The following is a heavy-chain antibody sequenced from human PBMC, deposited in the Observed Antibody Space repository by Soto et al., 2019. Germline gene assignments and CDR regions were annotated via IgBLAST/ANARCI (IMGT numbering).Heavy chain of an antibody. CDR1: GYTFTSYD. V-gene: IGHV1-8*01. CDR2: MNCDSGNT. J-gene: IGHJ5*02. CDR3: ARGETFDP. Sequence: QVQLVQSGAEVKKPGASVKVSCKASGYTFTSYDINWVRQATGQGLEWMGWMNCDSGNTGFAPNFQGRVSMTRDSSSNTAYMELSSLRSDDTAIYYCARGETFDPWGQRTLVTVSS.